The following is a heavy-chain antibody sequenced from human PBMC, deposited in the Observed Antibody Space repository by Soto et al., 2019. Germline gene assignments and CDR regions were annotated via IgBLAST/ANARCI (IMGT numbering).Heavy chain of an antibody. V-gene: IGHV6-1*01. Sequence: SQTLSLSCAISGDSVSSNSAAWNWIRQSPSRGLEWLGRTYYRSKWYNAYAVSVKSRITINPDTSKNQFSLRLNSVTPEDTAVYYCARDSESSGLYFGMYXWGQGTTLTVS. CDR3: ARDSESSGLYFGMYX. CDR1: GDSVSSNSAA. CDR2: TYYRSKWYN. D-gene: IGHD6-19*01. J-gene: IGHJ6*02.